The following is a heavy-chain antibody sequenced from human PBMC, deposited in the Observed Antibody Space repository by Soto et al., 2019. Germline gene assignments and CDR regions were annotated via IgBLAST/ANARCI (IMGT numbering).Heavy chain of an antibody. Sequence: QVQLQESGPGLVKPSETLSLTCTVSGGSISSYYWSWIRQPPGKGLEWIGYIYYSGSTNYNPSLKSRVTISVDTSKNQFSLKLSSVTAADTAVYYCARDRRGYSYGYFDYWGQGTLVTVSS. V-gene: IGHV4-59*01. CDR1: GGSISSYY. J-gene: IGHJ4*02. D-gene: IGHD5-18*01. CDR2: IYYSGST. CDR3: ARDRRGYSYGYFDY.